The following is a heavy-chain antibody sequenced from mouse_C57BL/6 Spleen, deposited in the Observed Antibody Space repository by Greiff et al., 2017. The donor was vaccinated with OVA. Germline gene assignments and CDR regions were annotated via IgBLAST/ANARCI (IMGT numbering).Heavy chain of an antibody. D-gene: IGHD1-1*01. V-gene: IGHV14-2*01. CDR2: IDPEDGAT. Sequence: VQLQQSGAELVKPGASVKLSCTASGFNIKDYYMHWVKQRTEQGLEWIGRIDPEDGATKYAPKFQGKATITADTSSNTADLQLSSLTSEDIAVYYCARSVYYYGSTSYWYFDVWGTGTTVTVSS. CDR3: ARSVYYYGSTSYWYFDV. CDR1: GFNIKDYY. J-gene: IGHJ1*03.